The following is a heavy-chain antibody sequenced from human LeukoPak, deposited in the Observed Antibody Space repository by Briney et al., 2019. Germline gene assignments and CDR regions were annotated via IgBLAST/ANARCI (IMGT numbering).Heavy chain of an antibody. V-gene: IGHV3-30*18. J-gene: IGHJ6*02. Sequence: PGRSLRLSCAASGFTFSNYGMHWVRQAPGKGLEWVAVISHDESNKYYADSVKGRFTISRDNSKNTLFLQMNSLRAEDTAVCYCAKTRSIWGGPYYGMDVWGQGTTVAVSS. CDR2: ISHDESNK. CDR3: AKTRSIWGGPYYGMDV. CDR1: GFTFSNYG. D-gene: IGHD3-16*01.